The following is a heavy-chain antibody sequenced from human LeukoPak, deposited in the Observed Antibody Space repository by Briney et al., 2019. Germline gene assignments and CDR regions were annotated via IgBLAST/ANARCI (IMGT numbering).Heavy chain of an antibody. CDR3: AKGYSNTWYYFDY. V-gene: IGHV4-61*08. CDR1: GGSISSGGYY. CDR2: IYYSGST. J-gene: IGHJ4*02. Sequence: SETLSLTCTVSGGSISSGGYYWSWIRQHPGKGLEWIGYIYYSGSTNYNPSLKSRVTISVDTSKNQFSLKLSSVTAADTAVYYCAKGYSNTWYYFDYWGQGTLVTVSS. D-gene: IGHD6-13*01.